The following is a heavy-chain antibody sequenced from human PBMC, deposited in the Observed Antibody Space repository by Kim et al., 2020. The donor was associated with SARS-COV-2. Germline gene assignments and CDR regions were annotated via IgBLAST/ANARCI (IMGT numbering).Heavy chain of an antibody. Sequence: SVKVSCKASGGTFSSYAISWVRQAPGQGLEWMGGIIPIFGTANYTQKFQGRVTITADESTSTAYMELSSLRSEDTAVYYCARLRQPRLRYFAKEASGYWGQGTLVTVSS. CDR1: GGTFSSYA. D-gene: IGHD3-9*01. CDR2: IIPIFGTA. CDR3: ARLRQPRLRYFAKEASGY. J-gene: IGHJ4*02. V-gene: IGHV1-69*13.